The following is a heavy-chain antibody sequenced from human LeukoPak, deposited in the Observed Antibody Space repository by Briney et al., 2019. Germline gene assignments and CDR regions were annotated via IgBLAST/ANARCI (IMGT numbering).Heavy chain of an antibody. D-gene: IGHD4-17*01. V-gene: IGHV3-23*01. CDR2: ISGGGETT. Sequence: PGGSLRLSCAASGFTFNNYAMNWVRQAPGKGLEWVSSISGGGETTYYADSAKGRFTISRDNSQKTLYLQMNSLRAEDTAVYYCARDYADHVGYFFFDYWGQGTLVTVSS. CDR1: GFTFNNYA. CDR3: ARDYADHVGYFFFDY. J-gene: IGHJ4*02.